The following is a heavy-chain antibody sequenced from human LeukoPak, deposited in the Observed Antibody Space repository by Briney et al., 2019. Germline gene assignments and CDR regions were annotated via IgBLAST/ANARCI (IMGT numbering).Heavy chain of an antibody. D-gene: IGHD5-24*01. CDR3: AREYEAQMATIRYYYYGMDV. V-gene: IGHV3-53*01. CDR2: IYSGGST. CDR1: GFTVSSNY. J-gene: IGHJ6*02. Sequence: GGSLRLSCAASGFTVSSNYMSWVRQAPGKGLEWVSVIYSGGSTYYADSVKGRFTISRDNSKNTLYLQMNSLRAEDTAVYYCAREYEAQMATIRYYYYGMDVWGQGTTVTVSS.